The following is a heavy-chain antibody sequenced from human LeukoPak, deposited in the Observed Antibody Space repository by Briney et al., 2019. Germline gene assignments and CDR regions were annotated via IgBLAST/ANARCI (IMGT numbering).Heavy chain of an antibody. D-gene: IGHD2-8*01. CDR3: ARSRAFNGGAFDP. Sequence: PSETLSLTCTVSGASVSSASYWTWIRQPPGKGVEWIAHIYNGVNTNYNPSLKSRVTISVDTSKNQFSLRLNSVTAADTAVYYCARSRAFNGGAFDPWGQGSLVTVSS. V-gene: IGHV4-61*01. CDR1: GASVSSASY. CDR2: IYNGVNT. J-gene: IGHJ5*02.